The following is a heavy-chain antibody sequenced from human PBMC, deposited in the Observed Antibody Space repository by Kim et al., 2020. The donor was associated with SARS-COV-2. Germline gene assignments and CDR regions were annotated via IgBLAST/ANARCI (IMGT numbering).Heavy chain of an antibody. Sequence: GGSLRLSCAASGFTFSNAWMSWVRQAPGKGLEWVGRINSKTDGGTTDYAAPVKGRFTISRDDSKNTLYLHMNSLKTEDTAVYYCTNEYAYWGQGTLVTVS. CDR2: INSKTDGGTT. J-gene: IGHJ4*02. D-gene: IGHD2-8*01. CDR1: GFTFSNAW. CDR3: TNEYAY. V-gene: IGHV3-15*01.